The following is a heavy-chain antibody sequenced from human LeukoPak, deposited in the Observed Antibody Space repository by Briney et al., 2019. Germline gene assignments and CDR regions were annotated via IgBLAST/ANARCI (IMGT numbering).Heavy chain of an antibody. V-gene: IGHV4-61*10. Sequence: SETLSLTCTVSGGSISSGSYYWSWIRQPAGKGLEWIGYIYYSGSTNYNPSLKSRVTISVDTSKNQFSLKLSSVTAADTAVYYCARGDSGYDSPYYYYMDVWGKGTTVTVSS. D-gene: IGHD5-12*01. CDR2: IYYSGST. J-gene: IGHJ6*03. CDR3: ARGDSGYDSPYYYYMDV. CDR1: GGSISSGSYY.